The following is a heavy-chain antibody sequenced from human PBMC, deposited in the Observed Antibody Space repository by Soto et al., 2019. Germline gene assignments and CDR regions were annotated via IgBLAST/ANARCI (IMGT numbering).Heavy chain of an antibody. D-gene: IGHD2-15*01. CDR2: INSDGSVS. Sequence: VQLVESGGGLVQPGGSLRLSCAASGFTFSNYWMYWVRQAPGEGLVWVSRINSDGSVSSYADSVKGRLTISRDNVKNTLYLQMDSLRAEDTAVYYCARGDCVGGTCYSLAGSIYYYMDVWGKGTTVTVFS. CDR3: ARGDCVGGTCYSLAGSIYYYMDV. V-gene: IGHV3-74*01. CDR1: GFTFSNYW. J-gene: IGHJ6*03.